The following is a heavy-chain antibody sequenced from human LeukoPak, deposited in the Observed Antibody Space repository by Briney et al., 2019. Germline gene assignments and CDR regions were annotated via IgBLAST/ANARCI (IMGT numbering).Heavy chain of an antibody. V-gene: IGHV1-2*02. J-gene: IGHJ5*02. CDR3: ARDQAGAGVLGGRSNWFDP. D-gene: IGHD2-15*01. Sequence: ASVKVSCKASGYTFTGYYMHWVRQAPGQGLEWMGWINPNSGGTNYAQKFQGRVTMTRDTSITTAYMELSRLTSDDTAVYYCARDQAGAGVLGGRSNWFDPWGQGTLVTVSS. CDR2: INPNSGGT. CDR1: GYTFTGYY.